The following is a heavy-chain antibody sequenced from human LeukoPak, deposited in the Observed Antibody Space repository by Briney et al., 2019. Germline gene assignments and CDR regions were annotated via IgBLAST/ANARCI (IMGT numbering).Heavy chain of an antibody. V-gene: IGHV3-33*03. CDR2: IWYDGSNK. D-gene: IGHD3-16*01. CDR1: GFTFSSYG. CDR3: ASWGIYYGMDV. Sequence: QPGRSLRLSCAASGFTFSSYGMHWVRQAPGKGLEWVAVIWYDGSNKYYADSVKGRFTISRDNAKNSLYLQMNSLRAEDTAVYYCASWGIYYGMDVWGKGTTVTVSS. J-gene: IGHJ6*04.